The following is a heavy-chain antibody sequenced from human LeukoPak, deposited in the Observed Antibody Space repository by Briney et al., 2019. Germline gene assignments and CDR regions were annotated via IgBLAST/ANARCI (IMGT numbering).Heavy chain of an antibody. CDR2: IYYSGST. CDR3: AKDLGAAAENDAFDI. D-gene: IGHD6-13*01. J-gene: IGHJ3*02. CDR1: GGSFSGYY. V-gene: IGHV4-59*01. Sequence: SETLSLTCAVYGGSFSGYYWSCFRQPPGKGLEWIGYIYYSGSTNYNPSLKSRVTISVDTSKNQFSLKLSSVTAADTAVYYCAKDLGAAAENDAFDIWGQGTMVTVSS.